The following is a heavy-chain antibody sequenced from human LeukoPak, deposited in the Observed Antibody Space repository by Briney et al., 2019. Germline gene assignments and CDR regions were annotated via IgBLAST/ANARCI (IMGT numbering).Heavy chain of an antibody. CDR3: ARQEVRGIPNWFDP. D-gene: IGHD3-10*01. V-gene: IGHV4-39*01. CDR2: IHYSGST. Sequence: SETLSLTCTVSGGSISRSSYYWGWVRQSPGKGLEWIANIHYSGSTHYNPSLKSRVTISVDTSKNQVSLKLSSVTAADTAVYYCARQEVRGIPNWFDPWGQGTLVTVSS. CDR1: GGSISRSSYY. J-gene: IGHJ5*02.